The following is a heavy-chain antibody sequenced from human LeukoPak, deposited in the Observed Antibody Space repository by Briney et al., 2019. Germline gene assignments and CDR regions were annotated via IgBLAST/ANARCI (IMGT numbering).Heavy chain of an antibody. D-gene: IGHD6-13*01. CDR3: ARVLAAAGTPMLYDYYMDV. V-gene: IGHV3-7*01. CDR2: IKQDGSEK. CDR1: GFTFSSYW. J-gene: IGHJ6*03. Sequence: GGSLRLSCAASGFTFSSYWMSWVRQAPGKGLEWVANIKQDGSEKYYVDSVKGRFTISRDNAKNSLYLQMNSLRAEDTAVYYCARVLAAAGTPMLYDYYMDVWGKGTTVTVSS.